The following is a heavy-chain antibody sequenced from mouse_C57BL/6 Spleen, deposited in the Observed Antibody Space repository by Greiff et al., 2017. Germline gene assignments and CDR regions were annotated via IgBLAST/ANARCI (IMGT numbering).Heavy chain of an antibody. J-gene: IGHJ1*03. CDR1: GYTFTSYG. D-gene: IGHD1-1*01. CDR2: IYPRSGNT. CDR3: ARRITTVIATNGDFGG. V-gene: IGHV1-81*01. Sequence: QVQLKESGAELARPGASVKLSCKASGYTFTSYGISWVKQRTGQGLEWIGEIYPRSGNTYYNEKFKGKATLTADKSSSTAYMELRSLTSEDSAVYFCARRITTVIATNGDFGGWGTGATVTVAS.